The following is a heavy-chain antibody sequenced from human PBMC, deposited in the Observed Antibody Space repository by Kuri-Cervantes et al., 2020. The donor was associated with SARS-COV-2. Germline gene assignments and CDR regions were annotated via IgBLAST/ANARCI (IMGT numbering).Heavy chain of an antibody. J-gene: IGHJ6*02. V-gene: IGHV1-8*01. Sequence: ASVKVSCKASGYTFTSYDINWVRQATGQGLEWMGWMNPNSGNTGYAQKFQGRVTMTRDTSISTAYMELSRLRSDDTVVYYCARDTFDILTGLYGMDVWGQGTTVTVSS. CDR1: GYTFTSYD. CDR3: ARDTFDILTGLYGMDV. D-gene: IGHD3-9*01. CDR2: MNPNSGNT.